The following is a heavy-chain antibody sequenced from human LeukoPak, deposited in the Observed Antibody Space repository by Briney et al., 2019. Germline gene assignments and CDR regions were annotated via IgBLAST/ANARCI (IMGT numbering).Heavy chain of an antibody. J-gene: IGHJ4*02. CDR1: GFTFSSFE. CDR3: ARGYSSSWPTFDY. CDR2: ISSSGSTI. V-gene: IGHV3-48*03. Sequence: PGGSLRLSCAASGFTFSSFEMNWVRQAPGKGLEWVSYISSSGSTIYYADSVKGRFTISGDNAKNSLYLQMNSLRAEDTAVYYCARGYSSSWPTFDYWGQGTLVTVSS. D-gene: IGHD6-13*01.